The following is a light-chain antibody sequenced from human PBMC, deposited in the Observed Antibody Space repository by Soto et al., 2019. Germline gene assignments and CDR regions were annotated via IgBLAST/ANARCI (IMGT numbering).Light chain of an antibody. CDR2: AVT. Sequence: QSAPTQPASVSGSPGQSITISCTGTSSDIGLNNYVSWYQQHPGKAPALIIYAVTYRPSGVSSRFSGSKSGDTASLTISGLRTEDEADYYCTSHSDSCPVVFGGGTKVTVL. J-gene: IGLJ2*01. CDR1: SSDIGLNNY. V-gene: IGLV2-14*03. CDR3: TSHSDSCPVV.